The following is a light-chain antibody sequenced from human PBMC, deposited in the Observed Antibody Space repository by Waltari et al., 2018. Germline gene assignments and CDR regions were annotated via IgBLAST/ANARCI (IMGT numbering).Light chain of an antibody. Sequence: SPELTQDPDVSVALGETVRITCQGDRLRSYYARWYQQKPGQAPVLVIYGKNNRPSVIPDRFSGSSSRNTASLTITGAQAEDEADYYCNSRDSSGNHWVFGGGTKLTVL. J-gene: IGLJ3*02. CDR1: RLRSYY. CDR3: NSRDSSGNHWV. V-gene: IGLV3-19*01. CDR2: GKN.